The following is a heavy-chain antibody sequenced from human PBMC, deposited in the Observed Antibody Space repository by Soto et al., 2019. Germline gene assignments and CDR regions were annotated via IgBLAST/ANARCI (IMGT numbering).Heavy chain of an antibody. D-gene: IGHD6-6*01. CDR3: ARGSGSSGAFDY. J-gene: IGHJ4*02. CDR1: GGSFSGYY. V-gene: IGHV4-34*01. CDR2: INHSGST. Sequence: TLSLTCAVYGGSFSGYYWSWIRQPPGKGLEWIGEINHSGSTNYNPSLKSRVTISVDTSKNQFSLKLSSVTAADTAVYYCARGSGSSGAFDYWGQGTLVTVSS.